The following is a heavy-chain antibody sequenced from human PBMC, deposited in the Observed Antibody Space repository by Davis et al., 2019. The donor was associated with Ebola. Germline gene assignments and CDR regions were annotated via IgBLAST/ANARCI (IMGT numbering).Heavy chain of an antibody. CDR1: GGSISSYY. J-gene: IGHJ6*02. Sequence: SETLSLTCTVSGGSISSYYWSWIRQPPGKGLEWIGYIYYSGSTNYNPSLKSRVTISVDTSKNQFSLKLSSVTAADTAVYYCATSVLVYYYYGMDVWGQGTTVTVSS. CDR3: ATSVLVYYYYGMDV. CDR2: IYYSGST. D-gene: IGHD2-8*02. V-gene: IGHV4-59*08.